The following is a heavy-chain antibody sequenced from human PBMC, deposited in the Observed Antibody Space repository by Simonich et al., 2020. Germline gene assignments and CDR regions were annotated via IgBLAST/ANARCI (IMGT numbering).Heavy chain of an antibody. CDR3: ARAYSSSWYNWFDP. V-gene: IGHV3-33*01. CDR1: GFTFSSFG. Sequence: QVQLVESGGGVVQPGRSLRLSCAASGFTFSSFGMHWVRQAPVKGLGVVAVIWYDGSNKYYADSVKGRFTISRDNSKNTLYRQMNSLRAEDTAVYYCARAYSSSWYNWFDPWGQGTLVTVSS. D-gene: IGHD6-13*01. J-gene: IGHJ5*02. CDR2: IWYDGSNK.